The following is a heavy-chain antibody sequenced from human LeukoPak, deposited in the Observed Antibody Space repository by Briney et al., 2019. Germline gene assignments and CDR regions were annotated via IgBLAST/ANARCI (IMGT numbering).Heavy chain of an antibody. J-gene: IGHJ5*02. CDR3: ARAEVDVVAPAAPAIGWFDP. V-gene: IGHV4-34*01. CDR1: GGSFSGYY. D-gene: IGHD2-2*01. Sequence: SETLSLTCAVYGGSFSGYYWSWIRQPPGKGLEWIGEINHSGSTNYNPSLKSRVTISVDTSKNQFSLKLSSVTAADTAVSYCARAEVDVVAPAAPAIGWFDPWGQGTLVTVSS. CDR2: INHSGST.